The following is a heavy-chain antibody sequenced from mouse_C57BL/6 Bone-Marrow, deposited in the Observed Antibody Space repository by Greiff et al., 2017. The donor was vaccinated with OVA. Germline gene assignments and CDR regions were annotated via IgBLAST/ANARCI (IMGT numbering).Heavy chain of an antibody. Sequence: LQQSGAELVRPGSSVKLSCKASYFAFKNSAMHWVKQRPGHGLEWIGSFTTSSGATDYSAKFKGKATLTANTSSSTAYMELSSLTSEDSAVYYCASGNCFAYWGQGTLVTVSA. D-gene: IGHD4-1*01. CDR2: FTTSSGAT. CDR1: YFAFKNSA. V-gene: IGHV1-49*01. J-gene: IGHJ3*01. CDR3: ASGNCFAY.